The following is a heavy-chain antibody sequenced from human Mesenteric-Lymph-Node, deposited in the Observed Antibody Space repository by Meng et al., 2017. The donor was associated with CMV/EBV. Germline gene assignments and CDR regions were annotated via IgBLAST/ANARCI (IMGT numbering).Heavy chain of an antibody. CDR1: GGSISSGDYY. D-gene: IGHD3-3*01. V-gene: IGHV4-30-4*08. CDR2: IYYSGST. CDR3: ARAKGYDFWSGYGPVGYGMDV. J-gene: IGHJ6*02. Sequence: SETLSLTCTVSGGSISSGDYYWSWIRQPPGKGLEWIGYIYYSGSTYYNPSLKSRVTISVDTSKNQFSLKLSSVTAADTAVYYCARAKGYDFWSGYGPVGYGMDVWGQGTTVTVSS.